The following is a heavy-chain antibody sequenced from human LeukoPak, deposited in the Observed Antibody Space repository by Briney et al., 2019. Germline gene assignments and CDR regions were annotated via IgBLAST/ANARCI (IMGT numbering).Heavy chain of an antibody. CDR2: ISSSGSTI. V-gene: IGHV3-48*04. CDR3: ELDSSGYYTS. D-gene: IGHD3-22*01. J-gene: IGHJ4*02. Sequence: QPGGSLRLSCAASGFTFSSYAMSWVRQAPGKGLEWVSYISSSGSTIYYADSVKGRFTISRDNAKNSLYLQMNSLRAEDTAVYYCELDSSGYYTSWGQGTLVTVSS. CDR1: GFTFSSYA.